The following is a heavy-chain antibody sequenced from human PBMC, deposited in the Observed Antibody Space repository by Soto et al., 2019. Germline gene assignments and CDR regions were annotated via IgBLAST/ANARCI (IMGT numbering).Heavy chain of an antibody. Sequence: GGSLRLSCAASGFPFSSYAMHWVRQAPGKVLEWVAVISYDGSNKYYADSVKGRFTISRDNSKNTLYLQMNSLRAEDTAAYYCARDKGAVAGALYYYGMDVWGQGTRVTVSS. V-gene: IGHV3-30-3*01. CDR1: GFPFSSYA. CDR2: ISYDGSNK. D-gene: IGHD6-19*01. CDR3: ARDKGAVAGALYYYGMDV. J-gene: IGHJ6*02.